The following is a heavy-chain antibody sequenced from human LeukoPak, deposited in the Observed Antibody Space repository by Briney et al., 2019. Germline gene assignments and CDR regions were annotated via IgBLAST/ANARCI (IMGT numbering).Heavy chain of an antibody. J-gene: IGHJ5*02. V-gene: IGHV3-30*04. D-gene: IGHD3-22*01. CDR2: ISYDGSNK. CDR3: ARTAGDSSGRGWFDP. Sequence: PGGSLRLSCAASGFTFSSYAMHWVRQAPGKGLEWVAVISYDGSNKYYADSVKGRFTISRDNSKNTLYLQMNSLRAEDTAVYYCARTAGDSSGRGWFDPWGQGTLVTVSS. CDR1: GFTFSSYA.